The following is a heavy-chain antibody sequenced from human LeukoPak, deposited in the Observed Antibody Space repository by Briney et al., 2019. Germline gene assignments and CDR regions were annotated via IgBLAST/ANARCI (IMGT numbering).Heavy chain of an antibody. CDR3: AKDSSGYDSPYY. Sequence: GGSLRLSCAASGFTFSNAWMSWVRQAPGKGLEWVAVISYDGSNKYYADSVKGRFTISRDNSKNTLYLQMNSLRAEDTAVYYCAKDSSGYDSPYYWGQGTLVTVSS. J-gene: IGHJ4*02. CDR2: ISYDGSNK. D-gene: IGHD5-12*01. V-gene: IGHV3-30*18. CDR1: GFTFSNAW.